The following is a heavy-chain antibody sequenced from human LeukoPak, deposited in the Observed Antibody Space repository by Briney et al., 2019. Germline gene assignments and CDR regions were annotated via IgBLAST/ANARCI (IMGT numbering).Heavy chain of an antibody. V-gene: IGHV3-48*03. Sequence: GGSLRLSCAASGFTFSSYEMNWVRQAPGKGLEWVSYISSSGSTIYYADSVKGRFTISRDNAKNSLYLQMNSLRAEDTAVYYCAGEGDCSSTSCYVLDYWGQGTLVTVSS. CDR1: GFTFSSYE. CDR2: ISSSGSTI. J-gene: IGHJ4*02. D-gene: IGHD2-2*01. CDR3: AGEGDCSSTSCYVLDY.